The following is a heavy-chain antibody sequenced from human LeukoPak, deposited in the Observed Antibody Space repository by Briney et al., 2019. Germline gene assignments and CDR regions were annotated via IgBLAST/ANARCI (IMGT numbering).Heavy chain of an antibody. CDR2: ISYDGSNK. J-gene: IGHJ6*02. D-gene: IGHD3-16*02. CDR1: GFTFTNYG. V-gene: IGHV3-30*18. Sequence: GRSLRLSCAASGFTFTNYGMHWVRQAPGTGLEWVAGISYDGSNKYSADAVKGRFTISRDNSKNTLNLQMNSLRVEDTAVYYCAKASIYVYYGMDVWGQGTTVTVSS. CDR3: AKASIYVYYGMDV.